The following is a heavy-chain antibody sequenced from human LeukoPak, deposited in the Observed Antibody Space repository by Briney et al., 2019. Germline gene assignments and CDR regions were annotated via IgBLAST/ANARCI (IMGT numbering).Heavy chain of an antibody. V-gene: IGHV4-4*09. D-gene: IGHD5-24*01. CDR3: ARHIVENSLYYYYYMDV. Sequence: SATLSLTCTVSGGSISSYYWSWIRQPPGKGLEWIGYIYTSGSTNYNPSLKSRVTISVDTSKNQFSLKLSSVTAADTAVYYCARHIVENSLYYYYYMDVWGKGTTVTVSS. CDR1: GGSISSYY. CDR2: IYTSGST. J-gene: IGHJ6*03.